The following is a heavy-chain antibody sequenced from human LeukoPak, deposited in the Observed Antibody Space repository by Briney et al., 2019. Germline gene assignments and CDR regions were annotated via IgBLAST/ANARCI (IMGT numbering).Heavy chain of an antibody. Sequence: GGSLRLSCAASGFTFSSYGMHWVRQAPGKGLEWVAVISYDGGNKYYADSVKGRFTISRDNSKNTLYLQMNSLRAEDTAMYYCARGVHPLGRAFDIWGQGTMLTVSS. CDR2: ISYDGGNK. CDR1: GFTFSSYG. CDR3: ARGVHPLGRAFDI. D-gene: IGHD3-3*02. V-gene: IGHV3-30*03. J-gene: IGHJ3*02.